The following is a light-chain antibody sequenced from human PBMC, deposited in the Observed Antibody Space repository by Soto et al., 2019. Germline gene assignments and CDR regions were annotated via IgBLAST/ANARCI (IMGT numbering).Light chain of an antibody. CDR1: SSNIGTNA. J-gene: IGLJ1*01. CDR2: NNN. V-gene: IGLV1-44*01. CDR3: AAWDDSLNGYV. Sequence: QTVVTQPPSASGTPGQRVTISCSGGSSNIGTNAVNWYQQLPGTAPKLLIYNNNQRPSGVPDRFSGSKSGTSASLAISGLQSEDEADDYCAAWDDSLNGYVFGTGTKLTVL.